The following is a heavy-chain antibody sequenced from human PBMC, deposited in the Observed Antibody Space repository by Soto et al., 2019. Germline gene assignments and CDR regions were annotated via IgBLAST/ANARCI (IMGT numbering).Heavy chain of an antibody. CDR1: GFTFSTYA. CDR2: ISDNSSRT. D-gene: IGHD3-16*01. J-gene: IGHJ5*01. CDR3: VKGGWLDF. Sequence: GGSLRLSCAASGFTFSTYAMTWVRQAPGRGLEWVSFISDNSSRTYYADAVKGRFTISRDNSKHTLYLQMNSLTAEDTAVYACVKGGWLDFWGQGTLVTVSS. V-gene: IGHV3-23*01.